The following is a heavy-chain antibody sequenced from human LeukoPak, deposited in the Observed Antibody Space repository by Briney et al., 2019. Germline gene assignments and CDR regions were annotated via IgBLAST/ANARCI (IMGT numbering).Heavy chain of an antibody. D-gene: IGHD3-10*01. CDR1: GYTFTSYG. V-gene: IGHV1-18*01. Sequence: ASVKVSCKASGYTFTSYGISWVRQAPGQGLEWMGWISAYNGNTNYAQKFQGRVTMTRDTSISTAYMELSRLRSDDTAVYFCAXXXXXXXXSYSYYYYYGMDVWGQGTTVTVSS. CDR2: ISAYNGNT. CDR3: AXXXXXXXXSYSYYYYYGMDV. J-gene: IGHJ6*02.